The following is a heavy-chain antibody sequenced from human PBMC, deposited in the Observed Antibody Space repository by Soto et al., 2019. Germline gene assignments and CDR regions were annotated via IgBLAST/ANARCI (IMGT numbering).Heavy chain of an antibody. CDR1: GYTFSGYY. CDR2: ISPKSGSA. CDR3: ARGPYYGPDSGMDV. Sequence: ASVKVSCKASGYTFSGYYIHWVRQAPGQGLEWMGWISPKSGSANFAQRFQGRVTMTRDTSIATAYMELRSLKSDDTAVYFCARGPYYGPDSGMDVWGQGTKVTVSS. J-gene: IGHJ6*02. D-gene: IGHD3-10*01. V-gene: IGHV1-2*02.